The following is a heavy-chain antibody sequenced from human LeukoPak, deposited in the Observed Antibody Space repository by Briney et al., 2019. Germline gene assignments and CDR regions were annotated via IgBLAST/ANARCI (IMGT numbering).Heavy chain of an antibody. CDR3: ARALAVAGTDWFDP. J-gene: IGHJ5*02. CDR2: IYTSGST. Sequence: PSETLSLTCTVSGYSITSTYYWSWIRQPAGKGLEWIGRIYTSGSTNYNPSLKSRVTMSVDTSKNQFSLKLSSVTAADTAVYYCARALAVAGTDWFDPWGQGTLVTVSS. CDR1: GYSITSTYY. D-gene: IGHD6-19*01. V-gene: IGHV4-4*07.